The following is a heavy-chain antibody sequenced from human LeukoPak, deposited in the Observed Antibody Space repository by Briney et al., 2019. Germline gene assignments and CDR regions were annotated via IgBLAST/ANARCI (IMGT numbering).Heavy chain of an antibody. CDR3: ATDNPIITMVRGALDY. V-gene: IGHV1-24*01. CDR2: FDPEDGET. J-gene: IGHJ4*02. D-gene: IGHD3-10*01. Sequence: ASVKVSCKVSGYTLTELSMHWVRQAPGKGLEWMGGFDPEDGETIYAQKFQGRVTMTGDTSTDTAYMELSSLRSEDTAVYYCATDNPIITMVRGALDYWGQETLVTVSS. CDR1: GYTLTELS.